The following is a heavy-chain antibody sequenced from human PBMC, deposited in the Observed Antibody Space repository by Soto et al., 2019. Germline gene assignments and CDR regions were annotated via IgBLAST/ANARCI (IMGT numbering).Heavy chain of an antibody. CDR3: ARTLYSSGWFDY. CDR2: INSDGSST. Sequence: GGSLRLSCAASGFTVSSNCLTWVRQAPGKGLVWVSRINSDGSSTSYADSVKGRFTISRDNAKNTLYLQMNSLRAEDTAVYYCARTLYSSGWFDYWGQGTLVTVSS. J-gene: IGHJ4*02. D-gene: IGHD6-19*01. V-gene: IGHV3-74*01. CDR1: GFTVSSNC.